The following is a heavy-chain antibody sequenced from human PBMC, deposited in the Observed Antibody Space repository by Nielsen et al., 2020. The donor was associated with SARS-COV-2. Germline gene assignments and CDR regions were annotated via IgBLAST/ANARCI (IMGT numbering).Heavy chain of an antibody. J-gene: IGHJ5*02. CDR2: IICNGGST. Sequence: ESLSLSCSASGFTFDDYGMSCFLPAPPQWLQLFSGIICNGGSTVYADSVKGRFTISRDNSKNSLYLQMNSLRAEDTALYHCAGLYYYGSGSSGWFDRWGQGTLVTVSS. CDR1: GFTFDDYG. D-gene: IGHD3-10*01. CDR3: AGLYYYGSGSSGWFDR. V-gene: IGHV3-20*01.